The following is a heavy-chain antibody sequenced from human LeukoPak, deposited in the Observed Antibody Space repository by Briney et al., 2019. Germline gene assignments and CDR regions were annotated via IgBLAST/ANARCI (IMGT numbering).Heavy chain of an antibody. CDR3: AKDEDGRGGD. CDR1: GFTFSSYA. J-gene: IGHJ4*02. Sequence: PGGSLRLSCAASGFTFSSYAMSWVRQAPGKGLEWVSSISGSGGNTYYADSVKGRFTISRDNSKNTLYVQMNSLRAEDTAVYYCAKDEDGRGGDWGQGTLVTVSS. V-gene: IGHV3-23*01. CDR2: ISGSGGNT. D-gene: IGHD2-15*01.